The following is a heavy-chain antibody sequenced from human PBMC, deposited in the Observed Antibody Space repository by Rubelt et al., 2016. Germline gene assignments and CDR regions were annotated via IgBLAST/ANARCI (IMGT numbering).Heavy chain of an antibody. CDR1: GYTFTSYG. CDR3: ARDRTWLVPGLDAFDI. J-gene: IGHJ3*02. V-gene: IGHV1-18*01. CDR2: ISAYNGNT. Sequence: QVQLVQSGAEVKKPGASVKVSCKASGYTFTSYGISWVRQAPGQGLEWMGWISAYNGNTNYAPKLQGRVTRTTATSPSTGYMGLRSLRSDDTAVYSCARDRTWLVPGLDAFDIWGQGTMVTVSS. D-gene: IGHD6-19*01.